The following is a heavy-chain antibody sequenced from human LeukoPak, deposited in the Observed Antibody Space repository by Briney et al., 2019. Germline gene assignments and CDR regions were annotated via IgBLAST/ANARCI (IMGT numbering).Heavy chain of an antibody. J-gene: IGHJ4*02. D-gene: IGHD2-21*02. CDR2: MSPDSKYI. Sequence: GGSLRLPCAASGFTFSTYSMNWVRQAPGKALEWVSSMSPDSKYIYYADSVKGRFTISRDNAKNSLFLQMNSLTGEDTAVYYCARKTALTYDYWGQGTLVTVCS. CDR3: ARKTALTYDY. CDR1: GFTFSTYS. V-gene: IGHV3-21*06.